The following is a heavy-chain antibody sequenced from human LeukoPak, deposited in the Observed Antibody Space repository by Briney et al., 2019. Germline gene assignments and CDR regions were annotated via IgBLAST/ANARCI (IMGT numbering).Heavy chain of an antibody. V-gene: IGHV3-48*01. CDR2: ISSGSNTI. CDR3: AREYSSSSGRSFDY. J-gene: IGHJ4*02. Sequence: GGSLRLSCAASRFTFSTYSMNWVRQAPGKGLEWVSYISSGSNTIYYADSVKGRFTISRDNAKNSLYLQMNSLRAEDTAVYYCAREYSSSSGRSFDYWGQGTLVTVSS. D-gene: IGHD6-6*01. CDR1: RFTFSTYS.